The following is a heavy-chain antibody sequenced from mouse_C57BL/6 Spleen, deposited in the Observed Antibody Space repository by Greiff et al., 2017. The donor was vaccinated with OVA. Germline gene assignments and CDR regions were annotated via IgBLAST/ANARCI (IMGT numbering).Heavy chain of an antibody. CDR1: GFTFSDYY. V-gene: IGHV5-16*01. J-gene: IGHJ2*01. CDR2: INYDGSST. D-gene: IGHD4-1*01. CDR3: ARVQTGFDY. Sequence: EVKLVESEGGLVQPGSSMKLSCTASGFTFSDYYMAWVRQVPEKGLEWVANINYDGSSTYYLDSLKSRFIISRDNAKNILYLQMSSLKSEDTATYYCARVQTGFDYWGQGTTLTVSS.